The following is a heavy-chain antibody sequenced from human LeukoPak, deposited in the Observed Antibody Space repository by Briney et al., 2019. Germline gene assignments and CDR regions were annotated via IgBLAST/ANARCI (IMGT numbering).Heavy chain of an antibody. CDR3: AVMIVVAPADDY. J-gene: IGHJ4*02. Sequence: PGGSLRLSCAASGFSFGSYWMSWVRQAPGKGLEWVANIREDGSEKYYVDSVKGRFTISRDNAKNSLYLQMNSLRAEDTAVYYCAVMIVVAPADDYWGQGTLVTVSS. CDR2: IREDGSEK. CDR1: GFSFGSYW. V-gene: IGHV3-7*01. D-gene: IGHD3-22*01.